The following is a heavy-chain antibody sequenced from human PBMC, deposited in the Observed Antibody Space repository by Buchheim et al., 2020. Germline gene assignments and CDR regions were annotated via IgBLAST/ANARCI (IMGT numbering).Heavy chain of an antibody. J-gene: IGHJ5*02. V-gene: IGHV3-23*01. Sequence: EVQLLESGGGLVQPGESLRVSCAASGFTFSSFAMSWVRQAPGKGLEWVSAIGNGGSTYYADSVKGRFTVSRDNSKNPLYLQMNSLRAEDTAVYFCAKSPGITGTTGFWFDAWGQGTL. D-gene: IGHD1-7*01. CDR3: AKSPGITGTTGFWFDA. CDR2: IGNGGST. CDR1: GFTFSSFA.